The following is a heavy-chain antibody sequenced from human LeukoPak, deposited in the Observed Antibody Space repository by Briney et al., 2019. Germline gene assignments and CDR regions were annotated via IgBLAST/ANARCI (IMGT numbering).Heavy chain of an antibody. V-gene: IGHV4-34*01. CDR1: GGSFSGFY. D-gene: IGHD3-3*01. Sequence: SETLSLTCAVYGGSFSGFYWNWIRQPPRKGLEWIGEITHSGNAYYNPSLKSRVTISIDTSKHHFSLKVNSVTAADTAVYYCARDYYEGYYHGLDVWGQGTTVIVSS. J-gene: IGHJ6*02. CDR2: ITHSGNA. CDR3: ARDYYEGYYHGLDV.